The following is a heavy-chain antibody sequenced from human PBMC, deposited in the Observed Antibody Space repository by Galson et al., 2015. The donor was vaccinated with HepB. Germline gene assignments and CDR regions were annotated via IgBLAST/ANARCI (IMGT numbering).Heavy chain of an antibody. CDR3: ARDRESIAVAGMVGDY. CDR1: GFTFSSYG. D-gene: IGHD6-19*01. J-gene: IGHJ4*02. CDR2: IWYDGSNK. V-gene: IGHV3-33*01. Sequence: SLRLSCAASGFTFSSYGMHWVRQAPGKGLEWVAVIWYDGSNKYYADSVKGRFTISRDNSKNTLYLQMNSLRAEDTAVYYCARDRESIAVAGMVGDYWGQGTLVTVSS.